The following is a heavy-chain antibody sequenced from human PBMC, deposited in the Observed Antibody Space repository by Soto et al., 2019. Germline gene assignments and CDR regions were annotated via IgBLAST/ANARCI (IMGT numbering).Heavy chain of an antibody. Sequence: PSETLSLTCAVSGGSISSSNCWSFVRQPPGKGLEWIGEIYHSGSTNYNPSLKSRVTISVDKSKNQFSLKLSSVTAADTAVYYCASSSTDGYYFDYWGQGTLVTVSS. D-gene: IGHD2-8*01. CDR3: ASSSTDGYYFDY. CDR2: IYHSGST. CDR1: GGSISSSNC. V-gene: IGHV4-4*02. J-gene: IGHJ4*02.